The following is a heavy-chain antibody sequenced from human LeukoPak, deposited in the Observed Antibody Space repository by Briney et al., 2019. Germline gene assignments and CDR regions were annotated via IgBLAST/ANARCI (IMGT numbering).Heavy chain of an antibody. Sequence: EPSETLSLTCTVSGGSISSYYWSWIRQPPGKGLEWIGYIYYSGSTNYNPSLKSRVTISVDTSKNQFSLKLSSVTAADTAVYYCARDRYGIAAAGTNSYSSGLAFGPWGQGTLVAVSS. CDR2: IYYSGST. V-gene: IGHV4-59*01. CDR3: ARDRYGIAAAGTNSYSSGLAFGP. CDR1: GGSISSYY. D-gene: IGHD6-13*01. J-gene: IGHJ5*02.